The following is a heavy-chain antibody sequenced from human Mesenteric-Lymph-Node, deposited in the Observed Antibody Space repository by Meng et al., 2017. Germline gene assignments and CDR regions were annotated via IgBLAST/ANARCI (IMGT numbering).Heavy chain of an antibody. CDR2: INHSGST. J-gene: IGHJ3*02. V-gene: IGHV4-34*01. CDR1: GGSFSGYY. D-gene: IGHD3-10*01. CDR3: ARGFRFITMVRGVIYSGAFDI. Sequence: SETLSLTCAVYGGSFSGYYWSWIRQPPGKGLEWIGEINHSGSTNYNPSLKSRVTISVDTSKNQFSLKLSSVTAADTAVYYCARGFRFITMVRGVIYSGAFDIWGQGTMVTVSS.